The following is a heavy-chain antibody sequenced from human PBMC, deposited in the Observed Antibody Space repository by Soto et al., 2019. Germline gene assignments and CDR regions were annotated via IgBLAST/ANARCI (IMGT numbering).Heavy chain of an antibody. CDR2: IYYSGST. J-gene: IGHJ4*02. V-gene: IGHV4-59*11. Sequence: SETLSLTCTVSGGSISSHCWSWIRQPPGKGLEWIGYIYYSGSTNYNPSLKSRVTISVDRSKNQFSLKLSSVTAADTAVYYCARGPPLGFWGQGTLVTVSS. CDR1: GGSISSHC. CDR3: ARGPPLGF.